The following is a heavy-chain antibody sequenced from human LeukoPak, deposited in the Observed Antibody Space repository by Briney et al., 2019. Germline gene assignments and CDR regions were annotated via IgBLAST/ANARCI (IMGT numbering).Heavy chain of an antibody. D-gene: IGHD6-19*01. V-gene: IGHV3-74*01. J-gene: IGHJ4*02. Sequence: PGGSLRLSCAASGFTFSSYWMHWVRQAPGKGLVWVSRINSDGSSTSYADSVKGRFTISRDNAKNTLYLQMNSLRAEDTAVYYCARIYSSGWYQGERFVYWGQGTLVTVSS. CDR1: GFTFSSYW. CDR2: INSDGSST. CDR3: ARIYSSGWYQGERFVY.